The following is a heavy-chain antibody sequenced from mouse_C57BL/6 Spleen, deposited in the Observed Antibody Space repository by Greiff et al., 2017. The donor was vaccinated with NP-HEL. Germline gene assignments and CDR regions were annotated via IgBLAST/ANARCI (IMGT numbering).Heavy chain of an antibody. CDR3: ARSNYYGRVSFDY. CDR1: GYTFTSYW. V-gene: IGHV1-64*01. Sequence: VQLQQPGAELVKPGASVKLSCKASGYTFTSYWMHWVKQRPGQGLEWIGMIHPNSGSTNYNEKFKSKATLTVDKSSSTAYMQLSSLTSEDSAVYYCARSNYYGRVSFDYWGQGTTLTVSS. CDR2: IHPNSGST. J-gene: IGHJ2*01. D-gene: IGHD1-1*01.